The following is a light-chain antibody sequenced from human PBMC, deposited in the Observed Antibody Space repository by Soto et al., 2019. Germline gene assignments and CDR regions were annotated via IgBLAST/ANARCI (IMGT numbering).Light chain of an antibody. J-gene: IGKJ5*01. CDR3: QQYGSSPT. Sequence: EIVLTQSPGTLSLSPRERATLSCRASQSVTSSLAWYQQKPGQAPRLLIYGASSRATGIPDRFSGSGSGTDFTLTISRLEPEDFAVYYCQQYGSSPTFGQGTRLEIK. CDR2: GAS. V-gene: IGKV3-20*01. CDR1: QSVTSS.